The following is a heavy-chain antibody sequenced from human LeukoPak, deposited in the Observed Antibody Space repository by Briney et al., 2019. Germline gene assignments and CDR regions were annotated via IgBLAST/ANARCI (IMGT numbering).Heavy chain of an antibody. CDR2: IYSGGTT. CDR1: GLTVSSNY. Sequence: GGSLRLSCAASGLTVSSNYMSWVRQAPGRGLGWVSVIYSGGTTCYADSVKGRFTVSRHNSKNTLYLQMNSLRAEDTAVYYCTSDTVDTAVGIDYWGQGTLVTVAS. J-gene: IGHJ4*02. V-gene: IGHV3-53*04. CDR3: TSDTVDTAVGIDY. D-gene: IGHD5-18*01.